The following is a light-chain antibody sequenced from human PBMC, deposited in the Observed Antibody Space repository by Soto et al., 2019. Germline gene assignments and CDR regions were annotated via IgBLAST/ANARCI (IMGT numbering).Light chain of an antibody. CDR3: MQALQTPYT. CDR2: LGF. J-gene: IGKJ2*01. CDR1: QRLLHSNGNIF. Sequence: EIVMTQSPPSLTVTPGEPASISCSSSQRLLHSNGNIFLDWYLQKPGQSPQLLIYLGFNRASGVPDRVSGSGAGTDFTLKISRVEAEDAGIYYCMQALQTPYTFGQGT. V-gene: IGKV2-28*01.